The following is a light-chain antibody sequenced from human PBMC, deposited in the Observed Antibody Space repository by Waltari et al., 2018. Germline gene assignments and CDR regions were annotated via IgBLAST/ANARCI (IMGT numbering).Light chain of an antibody. CDR3: QQSAYTPFN. CDR1: QTIRQH. CDR2: GAS. V-gene: IGKV1-39*01. J-gene: IGKJ4*01. Sequence: DIQMTQSPSSLSASVGDRVTMSCRASQTIRQHLNWYQQKAGTAPRLLIYGASTLQSGVPSRFSGSGSGSHFTLNISSLQPEDFATYLCQQSAYTPFNFGGGTKVDIK.